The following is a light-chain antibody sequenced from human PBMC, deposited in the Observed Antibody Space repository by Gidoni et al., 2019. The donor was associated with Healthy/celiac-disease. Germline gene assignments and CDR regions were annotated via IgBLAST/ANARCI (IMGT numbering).Light chain of an antibody. V-gene: IGKV1-33*01. Sequence: DIQMTQSPSSLSASVGDRVTITCQASQDISNYLNWYQQKPGKAPKLLIYDASNLETGVPSRFSGSGSGTDFTFTISSLQPEDIATYYCKQYDNLPFTLGPGTKVDIK. CDR2: DAS. J-gene: IGKJ3*01. CDR1: QDISNY. CDR3: KQYDNLPFT.